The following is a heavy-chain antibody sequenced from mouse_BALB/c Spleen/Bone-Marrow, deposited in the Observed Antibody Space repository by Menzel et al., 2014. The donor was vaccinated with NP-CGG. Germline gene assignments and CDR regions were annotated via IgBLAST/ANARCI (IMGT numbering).Heavy chain of an antibody. CDR1: GFAFSSYD. CDR2: ISSGGGST. Sequence: EVHLVESGGGLVKPGGSLKLSCAASGFAFSSYDMSWARQTPEKRLEWVAYISSGGGSTYYPDTVKGRFTISRDNAKNTLYLQMSSLKSEDTAMYYCARHRYYFDYWGQGTTLTVSS. J-gene: IGHJ2*01. CDR3: ARHRYYFDY. V-gene: IGHV5-12-1*01.